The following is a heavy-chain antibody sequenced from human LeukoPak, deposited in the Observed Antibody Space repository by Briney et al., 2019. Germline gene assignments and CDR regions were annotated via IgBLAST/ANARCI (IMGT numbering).Heavy chain of an antibody. CDR1: GFTFDDYA. CDR3: AKVTFDSSGYYYGVADAFDI. Sequence: GGSLRLSCAASGFTFDDYAMHWVRQAPGKGLEWVSGIRWNSGSIGYADSVKGRFTISRDNAKNSLYLQMNSLRAEDTALYYCAKVTFDSSGYYYGVADAFDIWGQGTMVTVSS. D-gene: IGHD3-22*01. CDR2: IRWNSGSI. V-gene: IGHV3-9*01. J-gene: IGHJ3*02.